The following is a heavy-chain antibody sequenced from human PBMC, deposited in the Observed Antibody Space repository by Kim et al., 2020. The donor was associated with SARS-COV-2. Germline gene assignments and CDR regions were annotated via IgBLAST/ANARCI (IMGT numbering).Heavy chain of an antibody. J-gene: IGHJ5*02. CDR1: GYTFTGYY. CDR3: ARVWFGDHWRFGLRWFDP. CDR2: INPNSGGT. V-gene: IGHV1-2*02. D-gene: IGHD3-10*01. Sequence: ASVKVSCKASGYTFTGYYMHWVRQAPGQGLEWMGWINPNSGGTNYAQKFQGRVTMTRDTSISTAYMELSRLRSDDTAVYYCARVWFGDHWRFGLRWFDPWGQGTLVTVSS.